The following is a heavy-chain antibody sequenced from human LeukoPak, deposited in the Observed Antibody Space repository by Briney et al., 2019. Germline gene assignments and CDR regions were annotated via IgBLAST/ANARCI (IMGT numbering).Heavy chain of an antibody. D-gene: IGHD5-12*01. V-gene: IGHV4-59*12. CDR3: ARDGIVATNPYYYYGMDV. Sequence: PSEALSLTCTVSGVSMSRYYWSWIRQPPGKGLEWIGYIYYSGSTNYNPSLKSRVTISVDTSKNQFSLKLSSVTAADTAVYYCARDGIVATNPYYYYGMDVWGQGTTVTVFS. J-gene: IGHJ6*02. CDR2: IYYSGST. CDR1: GVSMSRYY.